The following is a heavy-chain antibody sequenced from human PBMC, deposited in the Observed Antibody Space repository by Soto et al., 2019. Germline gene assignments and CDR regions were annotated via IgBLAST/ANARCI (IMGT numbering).Heavy chain of an antibody. CDR2: IYYSGST. Sequence: SETLSLTCTVPGGSISSSSYYWGWIRQPPGKGLEWIGSIYYSGSTYYNPSLKSRVTISVDTSKNQFSLKLSSVTAADTAVYYCARQVGEKYYYGSGSYYFDYWGQGTLVTVSS. D-gene: IGHD3-10*01. V-gene: IGHV4-39*01. CDR1: GGSISSSSYY. J-gene: IGHJ4*02. CDR3: ARQVGEKYYYGSGSYYFDY.